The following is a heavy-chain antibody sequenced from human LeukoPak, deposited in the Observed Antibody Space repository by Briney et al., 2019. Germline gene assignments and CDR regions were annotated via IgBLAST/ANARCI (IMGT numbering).Heavy chain of an antibody. CDR3: AKELSPYSSSWFDY. CDR1: GFTFSNYA. J-gene: IGHJ5*01. D-gene: IGHD6-13*01. CDR2: IIGNGGST. V-gene: IGHV3-23*01. Sequence: GGSMRFSCAASGFTFSNYAMSWVRQAPGKGLEWVSGIIGNGGSTYYAGPVKGRFTISRDNSKNTVYLQMNSLRAEDTAVYYCAKELSPYSSSWFDYWGQGTLVTVSS.